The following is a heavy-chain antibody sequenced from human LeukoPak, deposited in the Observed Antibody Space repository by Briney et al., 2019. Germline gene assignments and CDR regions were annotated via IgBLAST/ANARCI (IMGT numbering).Heavy chain of an antibody. CDR3: ARAMSDDILTVDY. CDR1: GFTFSSYS. D-gene: IGHD3-9*01. CDR2: IKQDGSEK. V-gene: IGHV3-7*01. Sequence: GGSLRLSCAASGFTFSSYSMNWVRQAPGKGLEWVANIKQDGSEKYYVDSVKGRFTISRDNAKNSLYLQMNSLRAEDTAVYYCARAMSDDILTVDYWGQGTLVTVSS. J-gene: IGHJ4*02.